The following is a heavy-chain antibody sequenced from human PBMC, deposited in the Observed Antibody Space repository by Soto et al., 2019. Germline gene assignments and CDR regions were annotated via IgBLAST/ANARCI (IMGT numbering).Heavy chain of an antibody. CDR1: GFPFSSYS. CDR3: ARDRWVWNDQYDAFDI. Sequence: PGGSLRLSCAASGFPFSSYSMNWVRQAPGKGLEWVSSISSSSSYIYYADSVKGRFTISRDNAKNSLYLQMNSLRAEDTAVYYCARDRWVWNDQYDAFDIWGQGTMVTVSS. D-gene: IGHD1-1*01. CDR2: ISSSSSYI. V-gene: IGHV3-21*01. J-gene: IGHJ3*02.